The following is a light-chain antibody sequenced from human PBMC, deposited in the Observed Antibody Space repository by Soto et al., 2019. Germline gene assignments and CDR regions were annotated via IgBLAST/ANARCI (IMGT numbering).Light chain of an antibody. CDR1: QNIDNY. V-gene: IGKV1-39*01. CDR2: ATS. J-gene: IGKJ1*01. CDR3: QQYGSSPWT. Sequence: DIQMTQSPSALSASLGERVTITCRASQNIDNYLNWYQQKPGKAPKLLIYATSTSQSGVPSRFSGSGSRADFTLTISRLEPEDFALYYCQQYGSSPWTFGQGTKVDNK.